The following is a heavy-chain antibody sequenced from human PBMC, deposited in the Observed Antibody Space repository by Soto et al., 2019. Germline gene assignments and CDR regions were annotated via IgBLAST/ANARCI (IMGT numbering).Heavy chain of an antibody. Sequence: GESLKSSCKGSGYSFTSYWISLVRQMPGKGLEWMGRIDPSDSYTNYSPSFQGHVTISADKSISTAYLQWSSLKASDTAMYYCARHPIAARRHWFDPWGQGTLVTVSS. J-gene: IGHJ5*02. V-gene: IGHV5-10-1*01. CDR3: ARHPIAARRHWFDP. CDR2: IDPSDSYT. CDR1: GYSFTSYW. D-gene: IGHD6-6*01.